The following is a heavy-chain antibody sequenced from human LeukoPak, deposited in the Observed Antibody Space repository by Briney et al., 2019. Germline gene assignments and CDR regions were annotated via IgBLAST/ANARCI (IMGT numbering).Heavy chain of an antibody. V-gene: IGHV1-2*02. CDR2: INPNSGGT. Sequence: ASVKVSCKASGYTFTGYYMHWVRQAPGQGLEWMGWINPNSGGTNYAQKFQGRVTMTRDRSSSTAYMELSRLRSDDTAVYDCASGYGNYDPHYYFGMYVWGQRTTVTV. CDR1: GYTFTGYY. CDR3: ASGYGNYDPHYYFGMYV. J-gene: IGHJ6*02. D-gene: IGHD4-11*01.